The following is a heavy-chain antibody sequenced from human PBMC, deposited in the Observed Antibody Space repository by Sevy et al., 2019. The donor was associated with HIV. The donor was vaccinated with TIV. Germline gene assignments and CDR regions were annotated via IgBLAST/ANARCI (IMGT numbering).Heavy chain of an antibody. V-gene: IGHV3-30*04. CDR2: ISDDGNNK. CDR3: AGHYYDSTGYYFPLDY. D-gene: IGHD3-22*01. J-gene: IGHJ4*02. CDR1: GFTFSTYA. Sequence: GGSLRLSCAASGFTFSTYAMYWVRQAPGKGLEWVAVISDDGNNKDYADSVKGRFTVSRDNSKNTLYLQMNSLRADDTAVYYCAGHYYDSTGYYFPLDYWGQGTLVTGSS.